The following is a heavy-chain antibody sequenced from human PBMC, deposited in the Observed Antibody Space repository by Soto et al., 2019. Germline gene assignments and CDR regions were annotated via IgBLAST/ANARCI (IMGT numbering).Heavy chain of an antibody. CDR2: IYYSGST. CDR1: GGSISSYY. Sequence: TCTVSGGSISSYYWSWIRQPPGKGLEWIGYIYYSGSTNYNPSLKSRVTISVDTSKNQFSLKLSSVTAADTAVYYCARGYYDFWSGYRNWFDPWGQGTLVTVSS. D-gene: IGHD3-3*01. V-gene: IGHV4-59*01. J-gene: IGHJ5*02. CDR3: ARGYYDFWSGYRNWFDP.